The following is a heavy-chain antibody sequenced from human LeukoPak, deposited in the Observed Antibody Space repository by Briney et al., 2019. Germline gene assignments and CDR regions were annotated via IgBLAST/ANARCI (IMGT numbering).Heavy chain of an antibody. D-gene: IGHD2-21*01. CDR1: GFTFSSYS. CDR3: AGAVYRDYQGPGDFNFYGMDV. Sequence: GGSLRLSCAASGFTFSSYSMNWVRQAPGKGLEWVSSISSSSSYIYYADSVKGRFTISRDNAKNSLYLQMSSLRAEDTAVYYCAGAVYRDYQGPGDFNFYGMDVWGQGTTVTVSS. V-gene: IGHV3-21*01. J-gene: IGHJ6*02. CDR2: ISSSSSYI.